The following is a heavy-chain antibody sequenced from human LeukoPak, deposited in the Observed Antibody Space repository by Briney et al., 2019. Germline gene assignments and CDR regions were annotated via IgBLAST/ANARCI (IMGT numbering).Heavy chain of an antibody. CDR3: AKGIGYYGSGSYFDY. CDR1: GFTFSNYA. Sequence: SGGSLRLSCAASGFTFSNYAMNGVRQAPGKGLEWVAAISGSGGSTYYADSVKGRFTISRDNSKNTLYLQMNSLRAEDTAVYYCAKGIGYYGSGSYFDYWGQGTLVTVSS. D-gene: IGHD3-10*01. V-gene: IGHV3-23*01. CDR2: ISGSGGST. J-gene: IGHJ4*02.